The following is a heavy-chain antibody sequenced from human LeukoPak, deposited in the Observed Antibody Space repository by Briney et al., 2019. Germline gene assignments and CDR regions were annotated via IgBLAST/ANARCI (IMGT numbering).Heavy chain of an antibody. CDR1: GFTFSSYS. Sequence: GGSLRLSCTASGFTFSSYSMNWVRQAPGRGLEWVSYISGSSSTIYYADSVKGRFTISRDNAKNSLYLQMNSLRAEDTAVYYCAREVGPIDYWGQGTLVTVSS. CDR2: ISGSSSTI. J-gene: IGHJ4*02. V-gene: IGHV3-48*01. D-gene: IGHD1-26*01. CDR3: AREVGPIDY.